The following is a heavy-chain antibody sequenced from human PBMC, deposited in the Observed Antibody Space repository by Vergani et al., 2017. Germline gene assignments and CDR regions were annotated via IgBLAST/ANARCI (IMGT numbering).Heavy chain of an antibody. CDR1: GYSISSTYY. J-gene: IGHJ6*02. V-gene: IGHV4-38-2*01. CDR2: IYHSGST. D-gene: IGHD2-21*02. CDR3: ARHRGDNDRGGMDV. Sequence: QVQLQESGPGLVKPSETLSLTCAVSGYSISSTYYWGWIRQPPGKGLEWIGSIYHSGSTYNNPSLKGRVTISVDTSKNQFSLKLSSVTAADTAVYYCARHRGDNDRGGMDVWGQGTTVTVSS.